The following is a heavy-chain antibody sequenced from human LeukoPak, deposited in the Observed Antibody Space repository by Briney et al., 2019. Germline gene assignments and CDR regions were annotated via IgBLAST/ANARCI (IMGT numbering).Heavy chain of an antibody. D-gene: IGHD3-22*01. Sequence: PSETLSLTCSVSGGSISSSYWSWIRQPPGGGMEWIGKIHYSGSTKYNPPLKSRVTIPVDTPKNHFSLKLTSVTAADTAVYYCASDISDRRFFYWGQGTLVSVSS. CDR2: IHYSGST. CDR1: GGSISSSY. J-gene: IGHJ4*02. CDR3: ASDISDRRFFY. V-gene: IGHV4-59*08.